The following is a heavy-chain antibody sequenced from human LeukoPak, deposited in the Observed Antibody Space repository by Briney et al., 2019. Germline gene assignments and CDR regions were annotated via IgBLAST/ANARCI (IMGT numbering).Heavy chain of an antibody. V-gene: IGHV3-33*03. Sequence: PGRSLRLSCATSGFTFSHYGMHWVRQAPGKGLEWVAVIWSDATNMYYGDSVKGRFTISRDNSRETLYLQMNSLRVEDTAVYYCAKDAQRGFDYSNSLESWGQGTLVTVSS. J-gene: IGHJ5*01. CDR2: IWSDATNM. D-gene: IGHD4-11*01. CDR3: AKDAQRGFDYSNSLES. CDR1: GFTFSHYG.